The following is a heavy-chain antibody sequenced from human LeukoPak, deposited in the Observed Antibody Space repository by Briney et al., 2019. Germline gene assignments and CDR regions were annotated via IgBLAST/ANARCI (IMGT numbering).Heavy chain of an antibody. V-gene: IGHV3-15*01. J-gene: IGHJ4*02. CDR1: GFIFSSAW. Sequence: SGGSLRLSCAASGFIFSSAWMTWVRQAPGKGLEWAGHIKNKTNGGTTDYAAPVKGRFIISRDDSKNTLYLQMNSLRTEDTAVYYCARGFCSSTSCYQGPFDFWGQGTLVTVSS. CDR2: IKNKTNGGTT. CDR3: ARGFCSSTSCYQGPFDF. D-gene: IGHD2-2*01.